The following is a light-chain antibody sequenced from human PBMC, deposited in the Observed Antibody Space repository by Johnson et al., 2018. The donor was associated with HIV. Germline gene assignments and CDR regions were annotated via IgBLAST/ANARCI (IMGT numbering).Light chain of an antibody. V-gene: IGLV1-51*02. CDR3: GTWDSSLSSYV. CDR1: SSNIGNNY. CDR2: ENN. J-gene: IGLJ1*01. Sequence: SVLTQPPSVSAAPGQKVTISCSGSSSNIGNNYVSWYQQLPGTAPKLLIYENNKRPSGIPDRFSGSKSGTSATLGITGLQTGDEADYHCGTWDSSLSSYVFGTGTKVTVL.